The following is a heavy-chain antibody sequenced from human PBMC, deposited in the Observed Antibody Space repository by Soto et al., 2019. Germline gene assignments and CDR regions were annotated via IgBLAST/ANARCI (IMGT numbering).Heavy chain of an antibody. CDR1: GGSISSGGYY. D-gene: IGHD3-10*01. V-gene: IGHV4-31*03. CDR3: ARDSHYYGSGLYGMDV. Sequence: SETLSLTCTVSGGSISSGGYYWSWIRQHPGKGLEWIGYIYYSGSTYYNPSLKSRVTISVDTSKNQFSLKLSSVTAADTAVYYCARDSHYYGSGLYGMDVWGQGTTVTVSS. J-gene: IGHJ6*02. CDR2: IYYSGST.